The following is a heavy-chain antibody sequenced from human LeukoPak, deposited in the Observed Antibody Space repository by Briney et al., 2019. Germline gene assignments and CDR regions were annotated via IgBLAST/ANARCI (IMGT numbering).Heavy chain of an antibody. V-gene: IGHV1-69*10. CDR2: FIPILGTA. CDR1: GGTFSDYA. J-gene: IGHJ4*02. Sequence: ASVKVSCKASGGTFSDYALNWVRQAPGQGLEWMGVFIPILGTANSTQKFQDRVTITADISTNTVYMELSSLRSEDTAVYYCAREDYYDSSGLNWGQGTLVTVSS. D-gene: IGHD3-22*01. CDR3: AREDYYDSSGLN.